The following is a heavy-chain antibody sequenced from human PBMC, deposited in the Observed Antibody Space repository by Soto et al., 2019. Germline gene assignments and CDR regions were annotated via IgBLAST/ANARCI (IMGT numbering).Heavy chain of an antibody. CDR2: IYTSGST. D-gene: IGHD3-10*01. CDR1: GASITTYY. V-gene: IGHV4-4*07. CDR3: ARDYGSGTYRHFDY. J-gene: IGHJ4*02. Sequence: QVQLQESGPGPVKPSETLSLTCTVSGASITTYYWSWIRQPAGKGLEWLGRIYTSGSTNYNPSLKSRVSMSVDTSKNQFSLKLTSVTAADTAVYYCARDYGSGTYRHFDYWGQGTLVTVSS.